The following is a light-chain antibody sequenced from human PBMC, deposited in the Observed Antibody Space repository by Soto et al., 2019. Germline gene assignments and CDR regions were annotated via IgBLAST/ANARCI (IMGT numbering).Light chain of an antibody. J-gene: IGKJ1*01. CDR2: GAS. V-gene: IGKV3-20*01. Sequence: EIVLTQSPGTLSLSPGERATLSCRASQSVSSSYLAWYQQKPGQAPRLLIYGASSRATGIPDRFSGSGSGTDFTLTISRLEPEDFAVYYCQQYRNWPPRTFGQGTKVEIE. CDR1: QSVSSSY. CDR3: QQYRNWPPRT.